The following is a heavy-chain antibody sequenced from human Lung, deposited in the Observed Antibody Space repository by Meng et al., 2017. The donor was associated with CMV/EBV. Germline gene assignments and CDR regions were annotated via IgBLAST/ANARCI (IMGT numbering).Heavy chain of an antibody. CDR1: GFTLSSYA. D-gene: IGHD1-26*01. CDR3: ARGRGGIVGATKGYYGMDV. CDR2: ISYDGSNK. Sequence: GESLKISCAASGFTLSSYAMHWVRQAPGKGLEWVAVISYDGSNKYYADSVKGRFTISRDNSKNTLYLQMNSLRAEDTAVYYCARGRGGIVGATKGYYGMDVWGQGTTVTVSS. J-gene: IGHJ6*02. V-gene: IGHV3-30*04.